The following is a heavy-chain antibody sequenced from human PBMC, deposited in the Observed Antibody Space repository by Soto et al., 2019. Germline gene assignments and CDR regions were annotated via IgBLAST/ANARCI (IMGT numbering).Heavy chain of an antibody. CDR1: GLTVSNNY. Sequence: EVQLVESGGGLIQPGGSLRLSCAASGLTVSNNYMNWVRQPPGKGLEWVAVIYSSGPTYYADSVKGRFTISRDTVKNIVYLQMNSLRVDDTAMYYCARDKMQAAGWFDPWGQGTQVTVSS. V-gene: IGHV3-53*02. D-gene: IGHD6-25*01. J-gene: IGHJ5*02. CDR3: ARDKMQAAGWFDP. CDR2: IYSSGPT.